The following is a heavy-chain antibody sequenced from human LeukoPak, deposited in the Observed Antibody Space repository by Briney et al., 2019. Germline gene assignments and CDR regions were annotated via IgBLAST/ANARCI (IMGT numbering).Heavy chain of an antibody. CDR1: GFTFSSYE. J-gene: IGHJ4*02. CDR3: ARDRYGDSKFDY. D-gene: IGHD4-17*01. CDR2: ISSSGSTI. Sequence: PGGSLRLSSAASGFTFSSYEMNWVRQAPGKGLEWVSYISSSGSTIYYADSVKGRFTISRDNAKNSLYLQMNSLRAEDTAVYYCARDRYGDSKFDYWGQGTLVTVSS. V-gene: IGHV3-48*03.